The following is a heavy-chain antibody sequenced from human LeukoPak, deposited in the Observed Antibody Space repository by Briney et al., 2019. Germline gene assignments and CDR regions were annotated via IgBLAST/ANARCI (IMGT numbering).Heavy chain of an antibody. V-gene: IGHV3-48*04. D-gene: IGHD3-10*01. CDR2: ISSSSSTI. CDR1: GFTFSSYS. J-gene: IGHJ6*03. CDR3: ARAFYGSGSYYGGGYYYYYMDV. Sequence: GGSLRLSCAASGFTFSSYSMNWVRQAPGKGLEWVSYISSSSSTIYYADSVKGRFTISRDNAKNSLFLQMNSLRAEDTAVYYCARAFYGSGSYYGGGYYYYYMDVWGKGTTVTVSS.